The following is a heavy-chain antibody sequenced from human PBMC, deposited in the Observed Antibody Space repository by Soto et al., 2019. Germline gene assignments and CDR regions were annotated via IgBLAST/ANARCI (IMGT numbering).Heavy chain of an antibody. CDR3: AGAAGRDILTGLNWFAP. CDR2: ISTYNGNT. CDR1: GYTFTSYG. D-gene: IGHD3-9*01. Sequence: QVQLVQSGAEVKKPGASVKVSCKASGYTFTSYGISWVRQAPGQGPEWTGGISTYNGNTDYAQKLQGRVTMTTDTSTSTAYMELRSLRSDDTAVYYWAGAAGRDILTGLNWFAPWGQGTLVTVS. J-gene: IGHJ5*02. V-gene: IGHV1-18*01.